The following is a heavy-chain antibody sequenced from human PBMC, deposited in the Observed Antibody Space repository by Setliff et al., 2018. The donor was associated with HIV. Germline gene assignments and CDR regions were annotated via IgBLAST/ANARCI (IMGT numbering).Heavy chain of an antibody. V-gene: IGHV4-59*08. Sequence: SETLSLTCSVSGGSINSYHWSWIRQPPGKGLEWIGYIYKSGTTNYSPSLKSRVTISAGPSKNQFSLKLTSVTAADTAVYYCGRLSETAMASFDSWGQGILVTVSS. CDR2: IYKSGTT. CDR3: GRLSETAMASFDS. CDR1: GGSINSYH. J-gene: IGHJ4*02. D-gene: IGHD2-21*02.